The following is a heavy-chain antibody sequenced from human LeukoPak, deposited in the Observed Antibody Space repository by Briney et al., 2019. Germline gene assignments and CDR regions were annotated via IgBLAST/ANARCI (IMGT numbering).Heavy chain of an antibody. V-gene: IGHV1-46*01. CDR1: GYTFTSYS. J-gene: IGHJ5*02. Sequence: ASVKVSCKASGYTFTSYSTHWVRQAPGQGLEWMGIINPSGGSTSYAQKFQGRVTMTRDTSTSTVYMELSSLRSEDTAVYYCARWRGGSVWFDPWGQGTLVTVSS. D-gene: IGHD2-15*01. CDR3: ARWRGGSVWFDP. CDR2: INPSGGST.